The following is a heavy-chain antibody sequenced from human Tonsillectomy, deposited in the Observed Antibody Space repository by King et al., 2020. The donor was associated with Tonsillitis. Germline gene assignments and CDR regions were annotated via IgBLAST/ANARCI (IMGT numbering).Heavy chain of an antibody. V-gene: IGHV3-30*03. J-gene: IGHJ4*02. Sequence: HVQLVESGGGVVQPGRSLRLSCAASGFIFSSYGMHWVRQAPGKGLDWVAATSYDGSNKYYADSVKGRFTISRDNSKNTLDLQMNSLRVEDTAVYYCARDRDVLMVFPIGVFDYWGQGTLVTVSS. CDR2: TSYDGSNK. CDR3: ARDRDVLMVFPIGVFDY. CDR1: GFIFSSYG. D-gene: IGHD2-8*01.